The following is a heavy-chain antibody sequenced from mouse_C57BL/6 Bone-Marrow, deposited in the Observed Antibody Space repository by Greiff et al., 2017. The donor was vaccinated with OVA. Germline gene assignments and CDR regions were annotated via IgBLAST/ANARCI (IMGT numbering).Heavy chain of an antibody. D-gene: IGHD2-3*01. V-gene: IGHV1-81*01. CDR3: ARVGYYVDYFDY. Sequence: VQLKESGAELARPGASVKLSCKASGYTFTSYGISWVKQRTGQGLEWIGEIYPRSGNTYYNEKFKGKATLTADKSSSTAYMELRSLTSEDSAVYFCARVGYYVDYFDYWGQGTTLTVSS. CDR2: IYPRSGNT. CDR1: GYTFTSYG. J-gene: IGHJ2*01.